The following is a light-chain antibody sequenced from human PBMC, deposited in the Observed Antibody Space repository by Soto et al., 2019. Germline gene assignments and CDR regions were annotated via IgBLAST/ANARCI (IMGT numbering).Light chain of an antibody. V-gene: IGKV3-15*01. CDR1: QSVSSN. CDR3: QQYDKWPRT. CDR2: GAS. Sequence: EIVMTQSPATLSVSPGERVTLSCRASQSVSSNLAWYQQKPGQAPRLLIYGASTRATGVPARFSGSGSGTEFTLTISNLQSEDFAVYHCQQYDKWPRTFGQGTKVDIK. J-gene: IGKJ1*01.